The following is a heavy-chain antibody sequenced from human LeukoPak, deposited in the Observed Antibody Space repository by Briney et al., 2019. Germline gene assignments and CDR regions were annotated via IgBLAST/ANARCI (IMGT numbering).Heavy chain of an antibody. CDR1: GDSVSSNSAA. CDR3: ARGGGSYYQ. Sequence: SPTLSLTFAISGDSVSSNSAAWNWIRQSPSRGLEWLGRTYFKSKWYYDYAGSVKSRITINPDTTKNQFSLQLNSVTPEDTAVYYCARGGGSYYQWGQGTLGTVS. V-gene: IGHV6-1*01. CDR2: TYFKSKWYY. D-gene: IGHD1-26*01. J-gene: IGHJ4*02.